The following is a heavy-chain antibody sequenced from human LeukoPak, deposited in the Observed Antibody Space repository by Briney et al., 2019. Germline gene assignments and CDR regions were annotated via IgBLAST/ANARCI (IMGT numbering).Heavy chain of an antibody. CDR3: ARDRMAIAARPEGYWFDP. Sequence: GGSLTLSCAASGFTFSIYSMIWARQPPGKGLEWGSSISSSSSYIYYADSVKGRFTISRDNAKNSLYLQMNSLRAEDTAVYYCARDRMAIAARPEGYWFDPWGQGTLVTVSS. D-gene: IGHD6-6*01. CDR2: ISSSSSYI. J-gene: IGHJ5*02. CDR1: GFTFSIYS. V-gene: IGHV3-21*01.